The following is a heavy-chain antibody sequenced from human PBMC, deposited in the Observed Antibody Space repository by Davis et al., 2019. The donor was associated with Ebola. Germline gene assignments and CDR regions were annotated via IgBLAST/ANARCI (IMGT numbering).Heavy chain of an antibody. V-gene: IGHV3-74*01. D-gene: IGHD3-10*01. J-gene: IGHJ6*02. Sequence: HTGGSLRLSCVASGFTFSSHWIHLVRQAPGKGPVWVSHITSDGSDTTYADSVKGRFTISRDNAKNTLYLQMNSLRAEDTAVYYCAKDGLLWFGELLFSPYGMDVWGQGTTVTVS. CDR2: ITSDGSDT. CDR3: AKDGLLWFGELLFSPYGMDV. CDR1: GFTFSSHW.